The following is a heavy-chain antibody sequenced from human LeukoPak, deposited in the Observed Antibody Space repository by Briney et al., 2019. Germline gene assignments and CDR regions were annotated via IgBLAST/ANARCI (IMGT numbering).Heavy chain of an antibody. CDR2: ISTYNGNT. V-gene: IGHV1-18*04. D-gene: IGHD3-3*01. J-gene: IGHJ6*03. Sequence: ASVKVSCKASGYTFTDHYIHWVRQAPGQGLEWMGWISTYNGNTNYAQKLQGRVTMTTDTSTSTAYMELRSLRSDDTAVYYCARDVSDFWSFSKYYYMDVWGKGTTVSVSS. CDR3: ARDVSDFWSFSKYYYMDV. CDR1: GYTFTDHY.